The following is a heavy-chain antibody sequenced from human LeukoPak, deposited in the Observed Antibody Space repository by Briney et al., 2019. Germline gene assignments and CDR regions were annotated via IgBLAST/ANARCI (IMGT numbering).Heavy chain of an antibody. CDR2: IYYSGST. Sequence: PSETLSLTFTVSGGSISSYYWSWIRQPSGKGLEWIGYIYYSGSTNYNPSLKSRVTISVDTSKNQFSLKLSSVTAADTAVYYCARANSYVHAFYYWGQGTLVTVSS. V-gene: IGHV4-59*01. CDR3: ARANSYVHAFYY. J-gene: IGHJ4*02. CDR1: GGSISSYY. D-gene: IGHD5-18*01.